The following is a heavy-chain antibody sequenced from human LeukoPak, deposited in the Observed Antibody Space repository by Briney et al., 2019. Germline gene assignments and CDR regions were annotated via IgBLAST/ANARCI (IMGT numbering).Heavy chain of an antibody. Sequence: PGGSLRLSCAASGFTFSTFGMHWVRQAPGKGLEWVAFIRYDGGNKYYADSVKGRFTISRDNSKNTLSLQMDSLRAEDTAVYYCAKSIVVADKFDYWGQGSLVTVSS. CDR1: GFTFSTFG. CDR2: IRYDGGNK. D-gene: IGHD6-19*01. CDR3: AKSIVVADKFDY. V-gene: IGHV3-30*02. J-gene: IGHJ4*02.